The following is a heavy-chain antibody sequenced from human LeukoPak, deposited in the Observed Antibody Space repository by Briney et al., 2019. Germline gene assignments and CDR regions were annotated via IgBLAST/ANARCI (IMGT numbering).Heavy chain of an antibody. CDR2: ISGNGGST. Sequence: GGSLRLFCAASGFTFSSYAMSWVRQAPGKGLEWVSGISGNGGSTYYADSVEGRFTISRDNSKNTLYLQINNLRAEDTAIYYCAKDRSYYDRISNFDYWGQGTLVTVSS. CDR1: GFTFSSYA. D-gene: IGHD3-22*01. J-gene: IGHJ4*02. CDR3: AKDRSYYDRISNFDY. V-gene: IGHV3-23*01.